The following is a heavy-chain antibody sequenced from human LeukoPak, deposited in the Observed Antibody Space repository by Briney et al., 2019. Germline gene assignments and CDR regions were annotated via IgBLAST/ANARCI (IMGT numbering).Heavy chain of an antibody. D-gene: IGHD4-11*01. CDR2: IYTSGST. J-gene: IGHJ6*03. CDR3: ARAVKVTTPHGYYYYYYMDV. CDR1: GGSISSGSYY. V-gene: IGHV4-61*02. Sequence: PSQTLSLTCTVSGGSISSGSYYWSWIRQPAGKGLEWIGRIYTSGSTNYNPSLKSRVTISVDTSKNQFSLKLSSVTAADTAVYYCARAVKVTTPHGYYYYYYMDVWGKGTTVTVSS.